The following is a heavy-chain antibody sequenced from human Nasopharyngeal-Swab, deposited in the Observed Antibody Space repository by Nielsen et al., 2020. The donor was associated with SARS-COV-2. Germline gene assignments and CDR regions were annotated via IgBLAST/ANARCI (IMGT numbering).Heavy chain of an antibody. Sequence: SETLSPTCTVSGGSISSYYWSWIRQLPGKGLEWIGYIFYSGSTNYNPSLKSRVTISVDTSKNQFSLKLSSVTAADTAVYYCARDAYSSRGLYYYGLDVWGQGTTVTVSS. CDR3: ARDAYSSRGLYYYGLDV. J-gene: IGHJ6*02. CDR2: IFYSGST. D-gene: IGHD6-13*01. CDR1: GGSISSYY. V-gene: IGHV4-59*01.